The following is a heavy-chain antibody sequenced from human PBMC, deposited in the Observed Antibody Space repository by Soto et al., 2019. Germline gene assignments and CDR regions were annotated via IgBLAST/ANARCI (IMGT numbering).Heavy chain of an antibody. CDR1: GYTFTSYA. CDR3: ANALGLYYFDY. D-gene: IGHD3-16*01. J-gene: IGHJ4*02. CDR2: INAGNGNT. Sequence: QVQLVQSGAEVKKPGASVKVSCKASGYTFTSYATHWVRQAPGQRLEWMGWINAGNGNTKYSQKFQGRVTITRDTSASTAYMELSSLRSEDTAVYYCANALGLYYFDYWGQGTLVTVSS. V-gene: IGHV1-3*01.